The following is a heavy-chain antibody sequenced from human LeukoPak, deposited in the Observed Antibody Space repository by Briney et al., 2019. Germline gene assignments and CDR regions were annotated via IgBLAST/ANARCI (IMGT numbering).Heavy chain of an antibody. J-gene: IGHJ4*02. CDR1: GGSISSSSYY. V-gene: IGHV4-39*07. Sequence: SETLSLTCTVSGGSISSSSYYWGWIRQPPGKGLEWIGSIYYSGSTYYNPSLKSRVTISLDTSKNQFSLKLSSVTAADTAVYYCASADYDDYYIDFWGQGTLVTVSS. D-gene: IGHD4-17*01. CDR3: ASADYDDYYIDF. CDR2: IYYSGST.